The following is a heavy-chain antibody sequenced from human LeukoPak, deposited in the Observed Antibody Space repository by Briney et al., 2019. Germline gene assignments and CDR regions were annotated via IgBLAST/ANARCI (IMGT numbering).Heavy chain of an antibody. CDR3: ARKCISTSGSYFDY. J-gene: IGHJ4*02. D-gene: IGHD2-2*01. CDR2: IIPIFGTA. Sequence: SVKVSCKASGGTFSSYAISWVRQAPGQGLEWMGGIIPIFGTANYAQKLQGRVTITADKSTSTDYMELSSLRCEDTAVYYCARKCISTSGSYFDYWGQGTLVSVLS. CDR1: GGTFSSYA. V-gene: IGHV1-69*06.